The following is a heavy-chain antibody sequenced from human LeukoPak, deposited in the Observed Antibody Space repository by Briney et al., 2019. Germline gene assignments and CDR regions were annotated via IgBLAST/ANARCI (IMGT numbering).Heavy chain of an antibody. CDR2: IYYSGST. V-gene: IGHV4-59*01. CDR3: ARDRGANYYGSLKLFDS. CDR1: GGSISSYY. D-gene: IGHD3-10*01. Sequence: SETLSLPCTVSGGSISSYYWSWIRQPPGKGLEWIGYIYYSGSTNYNPSLKSRVTISVDTSKNQFSLKLSSVTAADTAVYYCARDRGANYYGSLKLFDSWGQGTLVTVSS. J-gene: IGHJ4*02.